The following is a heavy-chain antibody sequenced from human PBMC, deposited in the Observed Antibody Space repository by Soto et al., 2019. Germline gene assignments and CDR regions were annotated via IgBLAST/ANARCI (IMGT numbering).Heavy chain of an antibody. CDR1: GYSFTDYH. CDR3: ARGDSTDCSNGVCSFFYNHDMDV. Sequence: ASVKVSCKASGYSFTDYHIHWVRQAPGQGLEWLGRINPKSGGTSTAQKFQGWVTMTRDTSISTASMELTRLTSDDTAIYYCARGDSTDCSNGVCSFFYNHDMDVWGQGTTVTVSS. D-gene: IGHD2-8*01. V-gene: IGHV1-2*04. J-gene: IGHJ6*02. CDR2: INPKSGGT.